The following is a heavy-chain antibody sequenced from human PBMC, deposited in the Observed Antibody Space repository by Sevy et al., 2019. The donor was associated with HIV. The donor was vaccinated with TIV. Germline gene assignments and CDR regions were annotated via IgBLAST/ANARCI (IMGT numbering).Heavy chain of an antibody. CDR1: GYTLTELS. CDR3: ATTKHYAATSRYPFVS. CDR2: FDPEDDEK. J-gene: IGHJ4*02. V-gene: IGHV1-24*01. Sequence: ASVKVSCKVSGYTLTELSMHWVRQAPGKGLEWMGTFDPEDDEKIYSQKFQGRVTMTEDTSTDTAYMELSRLRSEDTAVYYCATTKHYAATSRYPFVSWGQGTLVTVSS. D-gene: IGHD2-15*01.